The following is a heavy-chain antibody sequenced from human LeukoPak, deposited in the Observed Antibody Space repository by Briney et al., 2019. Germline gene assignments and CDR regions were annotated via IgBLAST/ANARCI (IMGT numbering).Heavy chain of an antibody. CDR2: IYYSGST. J-gene: IGHJ6*02. CDR3: ARDTAMVTLEGLGMDV. CDR1: GGSISSYY. D-gene: IGHD5-18*01. V-gene: IGHV4-59*01. Sequence: PSETLSLTCTVSGGSISSYYWSWIRQPPGKGLEWIGYIYYSGSTNYNPSLKSRVTISVDTSKNQFSLKLSSVTAADTAVYYCARDTAMVTLEGLGMDVWGQGTTVTVSS.